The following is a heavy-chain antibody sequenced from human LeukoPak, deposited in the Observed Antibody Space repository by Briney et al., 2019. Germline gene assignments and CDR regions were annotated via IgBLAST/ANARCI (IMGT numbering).Heavy chain of an antibody. CDR1: GFTFSSYG. D-gene: IGHD6-19*01. J-gene: IGHJ6*02. V-gene: IGHV3-30*18. Sequence: GGSLRLSCAASGFTFSSYGMHWVRQAPGKGLEWVAVISYDGSNKYYADSVMGRFTISRDNSKNTLYLQMNSLRAEDTAVYYCAKVSGSSGWYYYYGMDVWGQGATVTVSS. CDR3: AKVSGSSGWYYYYGMDV. CDR2: ISYDGSNK.